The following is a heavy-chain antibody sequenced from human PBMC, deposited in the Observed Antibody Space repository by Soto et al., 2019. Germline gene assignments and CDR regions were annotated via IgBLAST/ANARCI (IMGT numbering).Heavy chain of an antibody. V-gene: IGHV3-23*01. D-gene: IGHD1-26*01. J-gene: IGHJ4*02. CDR3: AKTTNRLVGATYGYYFDY. CDR2: ISGSGGST. Sequence: PGGSLRLSCAACGFTFSSYAMSWVRQAPGKGLEWVSAISGSGGSTYYADSVKGRFTISRDNSKNTLYLQMKSLRAEDTAVYYCAKTTNRLVGATYGYYFDYWGQGTLVTVSS. CDR1: GFTFSSYA.